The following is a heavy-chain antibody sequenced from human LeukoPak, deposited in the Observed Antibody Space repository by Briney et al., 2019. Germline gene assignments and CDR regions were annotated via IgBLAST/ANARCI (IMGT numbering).Heavy chain of an antibody. CDR3: AKDYKVRSGEPPIDY. CDR2: IIESGGGT. CDR1: GFTFSNYA. Sequence: PGRSLRLSCAASGFTFSNYAMSWIRQAPGKGLEWVSGIIESGGGTHYADSVKGRFTISRDNSQNTLYLQMISLRAEDTAVYYCAKDYKVRSGEPPIDYWGQGTLVTVSS. V-gene: IGHV3-23*01. J-gene: IGHJ4*02. D-gene: IGHD7-27*01.